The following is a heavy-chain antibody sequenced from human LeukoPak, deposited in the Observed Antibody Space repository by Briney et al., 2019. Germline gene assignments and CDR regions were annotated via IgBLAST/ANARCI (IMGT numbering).Heavy chain of an antibody. D-gene: IGHD3-22*01. J-gene: IGHJ4*02. CDR2: IYYSGST. V-gene: IGHV4-39*07. Sequence: SETLSLTCTVSGGSISSSIYYWGWIRQPPGKGLEWIGSIYYSGSTYYNPSLKSRVTISVDTSKNQFSLKLSSVTAADTAVYYCARANYYDSSVPFDYWGQGTLVTVSS. CDR1: GGSISSSIYY. CDR3: ARANYYDSSVPFDY.